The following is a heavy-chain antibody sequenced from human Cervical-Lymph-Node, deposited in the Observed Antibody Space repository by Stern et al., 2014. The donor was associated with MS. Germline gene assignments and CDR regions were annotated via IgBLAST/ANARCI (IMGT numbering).Heavy chain of an antibody. J-gene: IGHJ4*02. CDR1: GFTFSNYG. D-gene: IGHD1-7*01. Sequence: QLQLGQSGGGVVQPGRSLRLSCAASGFTFSNYGMHWVRQAPGKGLEWLAVIWPDGNKKYYADSVKGRFTISRDNSKNTLFLQMSSLTAEDTALYYCARGNWNYEGMGYWGQGTLVTVSS. CDR2: IWPDGNKK. CDR3: ARGNWNYEGMGY. V-gene: IGHV3-33*01.